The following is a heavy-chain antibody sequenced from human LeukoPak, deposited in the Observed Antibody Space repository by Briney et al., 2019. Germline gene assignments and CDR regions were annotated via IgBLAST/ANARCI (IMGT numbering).Heavy chain of an antibody. CDR3: ARGHYYDSSGYYWSDWFDP. CDR2: IRYDGSNK. J-gene: IGHJ5*02. V-gene: IGHV3-30*02. CDR1: GFNFDDYV. Sequence: GGSLRLSCAASGFNFDDYVMSWVRQAPGKGLEWVAFIRYDGSNKYYADSVKGRFTISRDNSKNTLYLQMNSLRAEDTAVYYCARGHYYDSSGYYWSDWFDPWGQGTLVTVSS. D-gene: IGHD3-22*01.